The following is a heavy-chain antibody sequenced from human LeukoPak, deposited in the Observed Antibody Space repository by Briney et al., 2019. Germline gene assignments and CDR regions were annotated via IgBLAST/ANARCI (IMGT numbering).Heavy chain of an antibody. CDR2: ISYDGSNK. D-gene: IGHD6-6*01. Sequence: GRSLRLSCAASGFTFSSYAMHWVRQAPGKGLEWVAVISYDGSNKYYADSVKGRFTISRDNSKNTLYLQMNSLRAEDTAVYYCARLGVEYSSSSPFDYWGQGTLVTVSS. J-gene: IGHJ4*02. CDR1: GFTFSSYA. V-gene: IGHV3-30-3*01. CDR3: ARLGVEYSSSSPFDY.